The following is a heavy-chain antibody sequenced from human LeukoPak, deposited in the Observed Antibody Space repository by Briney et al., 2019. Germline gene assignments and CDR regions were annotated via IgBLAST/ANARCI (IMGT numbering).Heavy chain of an antibody. CDR1: GGSMNSYY. D-gene: IGHD1-26*01. CDR3: ARGQYSGSCFDN. CDR2: IYYSGST. V-gene: IGHV4-59*01. J-gene: IGHJ4*02. Sequence: PSETLSLTCSVSGGSMNSYYWSWIRQSPGKGLEWIGYIYYSGSTNYNPSLKSRVTILVDTSKNQFSLKVSSVTAADTAVYYCARGQYSGSCFDNWGQGSLVTVSS.